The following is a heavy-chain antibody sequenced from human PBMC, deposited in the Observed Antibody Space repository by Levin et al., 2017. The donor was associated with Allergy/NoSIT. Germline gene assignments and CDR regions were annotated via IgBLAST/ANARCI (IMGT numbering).Heavy chain of an antibody. Sequence: GESLKISCAVSGFAFSSYWMSWVRQAPGKGLEWVANIKQDGSEKYYVDSVKGRFTISRDNAKNSLYLQMNSLRAEDTAVYYCASGSWSDYYGMDVWGQGTTVTVSS. V-gene: IGHV3-7*01. J-gene: IGHJ6*01. CDR2: IKQDGSEK. CDR3: ASGSWSDYYGMDV. CDR1: GFAFSSYW. D-gene: IGHD6-19*01.